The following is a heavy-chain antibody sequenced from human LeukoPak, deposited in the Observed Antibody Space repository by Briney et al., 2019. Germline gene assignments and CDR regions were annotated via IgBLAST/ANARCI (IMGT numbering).Heavy chain of an antibody. D-gene: IGHD3-22*01. Sequence: SETLSLTCAVYGGSFSGYYWSWIRQPPGKGLEWIGEINHSGSTNYNPSLKSRVTISVDTSKNQFSLKLSSVTAADTAVYYCARLTYYDSSGYYYYRVFDYWGQGTLVTVSS. J-gene: IGHJ4*02. CDR1: GGSFSGYY. CDR3: ARLTYYDSSGYYYYRVFDY. V-gene: IGHV4-34*01. CDR2: INHSGST.